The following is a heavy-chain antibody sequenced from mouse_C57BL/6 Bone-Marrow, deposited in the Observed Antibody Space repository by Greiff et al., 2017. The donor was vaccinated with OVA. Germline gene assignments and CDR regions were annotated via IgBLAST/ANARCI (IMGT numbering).Heavy chain of an antibody. J-gene: IGHJ4*01. CDR1: GYTFTSYW. D-gene: IGHD1-1*01. CDR2: IDPSDSYT. V-gene: IGHV1-50*01. Sequence: QVQLQQPGAELVKPGASVKLSCKASGYTFTSYWMQWVKQRPGQGLEWIGEIDPSDSYTNYNQKFKGKATLTVDTSSSTAYMQLSSLTSEDSAVYYGARDYGSGYYAMDYWGQGTSVTVSS. CDR3: ARDYGSGYYAMDY.